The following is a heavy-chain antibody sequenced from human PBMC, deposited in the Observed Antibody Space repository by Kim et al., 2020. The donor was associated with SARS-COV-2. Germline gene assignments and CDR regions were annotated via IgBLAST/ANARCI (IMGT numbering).Heavy chain of an antibody. CDR1: GYTFTSYG. V-gene: IGHV1-18*01. J-gene: IGHJ5*02. CDR3: ARDLGYLLDGYNLQDPYNWFDP. D-gene: IGHD3-16*01. CDR2: ISAYNGNT. Sequence: ASVKVSCKASGYTFTSYGISWVRQAPGQGLEWMGWISAYNGNTNYAQKLQGRVTMTTDTSTSTAYMELRSLRSDDTAVYYCARDLGYLLDGYNLQDPYNWFDPWGQGTLVTVSS.